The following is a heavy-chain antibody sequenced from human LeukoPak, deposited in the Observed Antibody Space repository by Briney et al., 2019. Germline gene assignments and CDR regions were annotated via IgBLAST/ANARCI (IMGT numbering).Heavy chain of an antibody. J-gene: IGHJ4*02. CDR2: INHSGST. D-gene: IGHD2-15*01. CDR3: ARGLLYYFDY. CDR1: GGSFSGYY. Sequence: ALETLSLTCAVYGGSFSGYYWSWIRQPPGKGLEWIGEINHSGSTNYNPSLKSRVTISVDTSKNQFSLKLSSVTAADTAVYYCARGLLYYFDYWGQGTLDTVSS. V-gene: IGHV4-34*01.